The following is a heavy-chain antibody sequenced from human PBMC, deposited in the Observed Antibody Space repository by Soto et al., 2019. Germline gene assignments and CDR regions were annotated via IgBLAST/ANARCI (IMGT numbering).Heavy chain of an antibody. D-gene: IGHD1-7*01. V-gene: IGHV3-21*01. J-gene: IGHJ4*02. CDR1: GFAFRSYN. CDR3: ASATVAAGTFDF. Sequence: PGGSLTLSCAGSGFAFRSYNMNWVRQPPGKGLEWVASISSGSSNIYYADSVKGRFTISRDNAKDSLYLQMDSLRAEDSAVYYCASATVAAGTFDFWGQGTLLTVSS. CDR2: ISSGSSNI.